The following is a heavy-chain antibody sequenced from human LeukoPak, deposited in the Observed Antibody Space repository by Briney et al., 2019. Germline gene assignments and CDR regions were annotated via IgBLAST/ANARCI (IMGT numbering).Heavy chain of an antibody. CDR3: ARVYYYDIGFFDY. V-gene: IGHV4-38-2*02. J-gene: IGHJ4*02. Sequence: SETLSLTCTVSGYSISSGYYWGWIRQPPGKGLKWIGSIYHSGSTYYNPSLKSRVTISVDTSKNQFSLKLSSVTAADTAVYYCARVYYYDIGFFDYWGQGTLVTVSS. CDR2: IYHSGST. CDR1: GYSISSGYY. D-gene: IGHD3-22*01.